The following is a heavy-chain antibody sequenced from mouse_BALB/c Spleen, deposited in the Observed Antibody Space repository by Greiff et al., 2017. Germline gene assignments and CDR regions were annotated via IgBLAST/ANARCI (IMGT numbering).Heavy chain of an antibody. V-gene: IGHV14-3*02. CDR2: IVPANGNT. CDR3: ARGRVRWNFDV. D-gene: IGHD2-14*01. CDR1: GFNLKDTY. Sequence: VQLQHTGAELVKPGASGTLSRTASGFNLKDTYMAWVKQGPEQGLEWIGRIVPANGNTKYDPKFQGKATITADTSSNTAYLQLSSLTSEDTAVYYCARGRVRWNFDVWGAGTTVTVSS. J-gene: IGHJ1*01.